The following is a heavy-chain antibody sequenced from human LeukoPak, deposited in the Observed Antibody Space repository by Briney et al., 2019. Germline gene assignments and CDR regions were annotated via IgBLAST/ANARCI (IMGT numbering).Heavy chain of an antibody. V-gene: IGHV3-21*01. Sequence: GGSLRLSCAASGFTFSSYAMSWVRQGPGEGLEWVSSISSSSSYIYYADSVKGRFTISRDNAKNSLYLQMNSLRADDTAVYYCARDTLGEGEDANYAVYYFDYWGQGTVVTVSS. CDR1: GFTFSSYA. J-gene: IGHJ4*02. CDR3: ARDTLGEGEDANYAVYYFDY. CDR2: ISSSSSYI. D-gene: IGHD4/OR15-4a*01.